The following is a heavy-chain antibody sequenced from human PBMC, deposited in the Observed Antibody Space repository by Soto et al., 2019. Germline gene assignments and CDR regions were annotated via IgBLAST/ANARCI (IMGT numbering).Heavy chain of an antibody. CDR1: GYTFTSYY. V-gene: IGHV1-46*01. Sequence: GASVKVSCKASGYTFTSYYMHWLRQSPGQGLEWMGIINPSGGSTSYAQKFQGRVTMTRDTSTSTVYMELSSLRSEDTAVYYCARGYYYDSSGYLGGPRPDAFDIWGQGTMVTVSS. CDR3: ARGYYYDSSGYLGGPRPDAFDI. CDR2: INPSGGST. J-gene: IGHJ3*02. D-gene: IGHD3-22*01.